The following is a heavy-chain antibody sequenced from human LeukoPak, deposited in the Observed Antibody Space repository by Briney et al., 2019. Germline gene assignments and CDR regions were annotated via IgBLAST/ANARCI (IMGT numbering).Heavy chain of an antibody. Sequence: GGSLRLSCAASGFTFSDYYMSWIRQAPGKGLEWVSYISSSGSTTYYADSVKGRFTISRDNAKNSLYLQMNSLRAEDTAVYYCARDTPHTHYYGSGSYYNTKGAFDIWGQGTMVTVSS. D-gene: IGHD3-10*01. CDR3: ARDTPHTHYYGSGSYYNTKGAFDI. V-gene: IGHV3-11*04. J-gene: IGHJ3*02. CDR2: ISSSGSTT. CDR1: GFTFSDYY.